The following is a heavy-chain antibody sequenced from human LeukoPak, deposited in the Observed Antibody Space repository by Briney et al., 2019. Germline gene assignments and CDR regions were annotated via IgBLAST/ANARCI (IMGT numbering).Heavy chain of an antibody. D-gene: IGHD3-10*01. CDR1: GFTFSSYA. J-gene: IGHJ6*03. CDR2: ISYDGSNK. CDR3: ARDQWFGKSRGDMDV. Sequence: PGGSLRLSCAASGFTFSSYAMHWVRQAPGKGLEWVAVISYDGSNKYYADSVKGRFTISRDNSKNTLYLQMNSLRAEDTAVYYCARDQWFGKSRGDMDVWGKGTTVTVSS. V-gene: IGHV3-30*04.